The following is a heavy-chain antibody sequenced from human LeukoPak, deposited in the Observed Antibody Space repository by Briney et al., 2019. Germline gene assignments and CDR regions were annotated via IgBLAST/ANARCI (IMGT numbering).Heavy chain of an antibody. D-gene: IGHD2-15*01. CDR2: ISSSGGST. CDR3: AKKRGYCSGGSCYDAFDI. J-gene: IGHJ3*02. CDR1: GFTFSSYA. V-gene: IGHV3-23*01. Sequence: PGGSLRLSCAASGFTFSSYAMSWVRQAPGKGLEWVSAISSSGGSTYYADSVKGRFTISRDNSKNTLYLQMNSLRAEDTAVYYCAKKRGYCSGGSCYDAFDIWGQGTMVTVSS.